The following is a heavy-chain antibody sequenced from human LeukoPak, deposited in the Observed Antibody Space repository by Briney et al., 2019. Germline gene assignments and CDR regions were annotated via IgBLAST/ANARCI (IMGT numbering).Heavy chain of an antibody. CDR2: IYYSGST. D-gene: IGHD3-16*01. Sequence: PSETLSLTCTVSGCSISSYYWSWIRQPPGKGLEWIGYIYYSGSTNYNPSLKSRVTISVDTSKNQFSLKLSSVTAAVTAVYYCARPARQWGSAPGAFDIWGQGTMVTVSS. J-gene: IGHJ3*02. V-gene: IGHV4-59*01. CDR1: GCSISSYY. CDR3: ARPARQWGSAPGAFDI.